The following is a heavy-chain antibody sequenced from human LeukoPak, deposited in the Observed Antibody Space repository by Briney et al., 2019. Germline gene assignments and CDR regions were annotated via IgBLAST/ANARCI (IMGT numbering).Heavy chain of an antibody. CDR3: ARVGDYGDYVDY. V-gene: IGHV4-4*07. CDR1: GGSIGSYY. CDR2: IYTSGST. D-gene: IGHD4-17*01. Sequence: SETLSITCTVSGGSIGSYYWSWIRQPAGKGLEWIGRIYTSGSTNYNPSLKSRVTMSVDTSKNQFSLKLSSVTAADTAVYYCARVGDYGDYVDYWGQGTLVTVSS. J-gene: IGHJ4*02.